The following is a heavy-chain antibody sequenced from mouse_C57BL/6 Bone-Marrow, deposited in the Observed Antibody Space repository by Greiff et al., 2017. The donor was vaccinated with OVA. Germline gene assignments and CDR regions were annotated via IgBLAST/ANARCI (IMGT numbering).Heavy chain of an antibody. CDR3: ASGSNDWYFEG. D-gene: IGHD2-5*01. J-gene: IGHJ1*03. V-gene: IGHV1-63*01. Sequence: QVQLQQSGAELVRPGTSVKMSCKASGYTFTNYWLGWAKQRPGHGLEWIGDIYPGGGYTNYKAKFKGKATLTADKSSSTAYMQVSSQTSEDAASYDCASGSNDWYFEGWGTGTTVTVTS. CDR2: IYPGGGYT. CDR1: GYTFTNYW.